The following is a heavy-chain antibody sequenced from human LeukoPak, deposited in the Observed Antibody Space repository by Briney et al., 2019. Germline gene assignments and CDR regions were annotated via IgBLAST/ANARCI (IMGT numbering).Heavy chain of an antibody. V-gene: IGHV3-7*01. CDR2: IKQDGSEK. CDR1: GFTFSSYW. J-gene: IGHJ4*02. D-gene: IGHD2-8*02. Sequence: GGSLRLSCAASGFTFSSYWMSWVRKAPGKGLEWVAKIKQDGSEKYFVDSVKGRFTISRDNAKNSLYLQMNSLRAEDTAVYYCARVRAGGYFDYWGQGTLVTVSS. CDR3: ARVRAGGYFDY.